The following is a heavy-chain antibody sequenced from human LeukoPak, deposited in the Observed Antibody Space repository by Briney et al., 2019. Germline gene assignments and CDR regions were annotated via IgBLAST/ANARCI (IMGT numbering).Heavy chain of an antibody. Sequence: PSETLSLTCAVYGGSFSGYYWSWIRQLPGKGLEWSGEINHSGSTNYNPSLKSRVTISVDKSKNQFSLKLSSVTAADTAVYYCARRTTVTIPFGYWGQGTLVTVSS. V-gene: IGHV4-34*01. CDR2: INHSGST. CDR1: GGSFSGYY. J-gene: IGHJ4*02. CDR3: ARRTTVTIPFGY. D-gene: IGHD4-11*01.